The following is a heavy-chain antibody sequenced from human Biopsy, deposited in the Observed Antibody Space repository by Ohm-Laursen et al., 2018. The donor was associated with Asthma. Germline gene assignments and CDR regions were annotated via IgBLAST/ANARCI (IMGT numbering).Heavy chain of an antibody. CDR3: AGFCSGGNCPDH. CDR1: GVLIRSYY. D-gene: IGHD2-15*01. V-gene: IGHV4-59*13. Sequence: SQTLSLTCTVSGVLIRSYYRTWIRQPPGKALEGSGNLHYSGSTYSNPYLKSRVTISVDTAKKQISLGLSSVIAADTAVYYCAGFCSGGNCPDHWGQGTLVTVSS. CDR2: LHYSGST. J-gene: IGHJ4*02.